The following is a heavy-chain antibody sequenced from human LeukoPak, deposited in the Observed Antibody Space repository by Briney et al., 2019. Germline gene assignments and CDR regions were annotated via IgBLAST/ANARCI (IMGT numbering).Heavy chain of an antibody. V-gene: IGHV1-69*04. D-gene: IGHD3-22*01. CDR3: ARIDSSGYYFDY. Sequence: KVSCKASGGTFSSYAISWVRQAPGQGLEWMGRIIPILGIANYAQKFQGRVTITADKSTSTAYMELSSLRSEDTAVYYCARIDSSGYYFDYWGQGTLVTVSS. J-gene: IGHJ4*02. CDR2: IIPILGIA. CDR1: GGTFSSYA.